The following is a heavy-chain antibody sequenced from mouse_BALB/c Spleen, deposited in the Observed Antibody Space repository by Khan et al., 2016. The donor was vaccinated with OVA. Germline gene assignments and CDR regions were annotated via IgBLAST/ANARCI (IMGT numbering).Heavy chain of an antibody. J-gene: IGHJ1*01. CDR3: ARPSYDPRDFEV. D-gene: IGHD2-3*01. CDR2: IAPANGNT. CDR1: GFNIRDTY. Sequence: EVQLQQSGAELVKPGASVKLSCTASGFNIRDTYFHWVKQRPEQGLEWIGRIAPANGNTQYDPKFQGKATITSDTSSNTSYLQLNSLTSEDTAGDYCARPSYDPRDFEVWGAGTTVTVSS. V-gene: IGHV14-3*02.